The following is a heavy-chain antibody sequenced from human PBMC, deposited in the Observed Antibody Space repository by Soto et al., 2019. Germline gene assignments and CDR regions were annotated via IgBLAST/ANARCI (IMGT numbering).Heavy chain of an antibody. CDR1: GGSISSYY. CDR3: ARQGFGPLHGLVDV. CDR2: VHHSWGS. Sequence: QVQLQESGPGLVKPSETLSLSCTVSGGSISSYYWSWFRQSPGKRMEWIGSVHHSWGSSYNPSLQSRVARALDTSKGQFSLKVTSVTATDTAVYCCARQGFGPLHGLVDVWGQGTTVTVSS. V-gene: IGHV4-59*08. D-gene: IGHD3-10*01. J-gene: IGHJ6*02.